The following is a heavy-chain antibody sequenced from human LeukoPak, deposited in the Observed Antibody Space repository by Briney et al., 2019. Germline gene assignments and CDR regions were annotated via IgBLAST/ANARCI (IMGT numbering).Heavy chain of an antibody. V-gene: IGHV4-31*03. J-gene: IGHJ3*02. D-gene: IGHD7-27*01. Sequence: SETLSLTCTVSGGSISSGGYYWSWIRQHPGKGLEWIGYIYYSGSTYYNPSLKSRVTISVDTSKNQFSLKLSSVTAAGTAVYYCATSSRTGDYAFDIWGQGTMVTVSS. CDR3: ATSSRTGDYAFDI. CDR1: GGSISSGGYY. CDR2: IYYSGST.